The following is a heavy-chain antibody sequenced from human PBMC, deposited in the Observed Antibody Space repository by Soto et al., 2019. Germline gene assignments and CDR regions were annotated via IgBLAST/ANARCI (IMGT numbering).Heavy chain of an antibody. CDR2: INHSGST. V-gene: IGHV4-34*01. J-gene: IGHJ6*03. D-gene: IGHD5-12*01. CDR3: ASRWLRLPNYYYYMDV. Sequence: SETLSLTCAVYGGSFSGYYWSWIRQPPGKGLEWIGEINHSGSTNYNPSLKSRVTISVDTSKNQFSLKLSSVTAADTAVYYCASRWLRLPNYYYYMDVWGKGTTVTVSS. CDR1: GGSFSGYY.